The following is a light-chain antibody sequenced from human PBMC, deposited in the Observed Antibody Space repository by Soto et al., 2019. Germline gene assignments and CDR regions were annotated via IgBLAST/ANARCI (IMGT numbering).Light chain of an antibody. V-gene: IGKV3-11*01. J-gene: IGKJ4*01. CDR3: QQRSSWPST. Sequence: EIVLTQSPATLSLSPGERATISCRASQSVSSYLAWYQQKPGQAPRLLVYDASSRATGIPARFSGSGSGTDFTLSITSLEPEDLAVYYCQQRSSWPSTFGGGTKVEI. CDR1: QSVSSY. CDR2: DAS.